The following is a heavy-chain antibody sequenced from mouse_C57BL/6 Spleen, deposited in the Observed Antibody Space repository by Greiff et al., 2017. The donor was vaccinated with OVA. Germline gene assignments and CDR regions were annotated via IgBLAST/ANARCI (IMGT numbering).Heavy chain of an antibody. CDR3: ARGRTVHAMDY. V-gene: IGHV1-50*01. Sequence: VQLQQPGAELVRPGASVKLSCKASGYTFTSYWMQWVKQRPGQGLEWIGEIDPSGSYTNYNQKFKGKATLTVDTSSSTAYLQLSSLTSEDSAVYYCARGRTVHAMDYWGQGTSVTVSS. D-gene: IGHD1-1*01. CDR1: GYTFTSYW. CDR2: IDPSGSYT. J-gene: IGHJ4*01.